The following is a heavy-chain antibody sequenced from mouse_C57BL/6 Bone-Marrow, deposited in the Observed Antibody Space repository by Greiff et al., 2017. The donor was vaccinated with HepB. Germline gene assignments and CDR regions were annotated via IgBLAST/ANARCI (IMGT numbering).Heavy chain of an antibody. CDR1: GFTFSNYW. D-gene: IGHD1-1*01. CDR2: IRLKSDNYAT. V-gene: IGHV6-3*01. CDR3: TGCGSSSYYYAMDY. Sequence: EVKLMESGGGLVQPGGSMKLSSVASGFTFSNYWMNWVRQSPEKGLEWVAQIRLKSDNYATHYAESVKGRFTISRDDSKSSVYLQMNNLRAEDTGIYYCTGCGSSSYYYAMDYWGQGTSVTVSS. J-gene: IGHJ4*01.